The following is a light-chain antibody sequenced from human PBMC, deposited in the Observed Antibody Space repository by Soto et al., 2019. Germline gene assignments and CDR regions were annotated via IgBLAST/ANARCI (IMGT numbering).Light chain of an antibody. CDR3: QEYNSYSRT. CDR1: QSISSW. V-gene: IGKV1-5*03. J-gene: IGKJ1*01. CDR2: KAS. Sequence: QMTLSASTLSASVGDRVTITCRASQSISSWLAWYQQKPGKAPKLLIYKASSLESGVPSRFSGSGSGTEFTLTISSLQPDDFATYYCQEYNSYSRTFGQGGKVDIK.